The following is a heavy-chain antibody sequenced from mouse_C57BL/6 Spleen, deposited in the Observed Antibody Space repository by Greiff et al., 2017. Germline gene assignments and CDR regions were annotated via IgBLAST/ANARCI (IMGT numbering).Heavy chain of an antibody. Sequence: EVQLQQSGPGLVKPSPSLSLTCSVTGYSVTSGSYWNWIRQFPGNKLVWMGYISYDGSTNYNPALKNRISFTRDTSKNQFFLKLNSVTTEDTATYYGAREGYDGYVCYWGQGTTRPVSS. CDR3: AREGYDGYVCY. J-gene: IGHJ2*01. D-gene: IGHD2-3*01. V-gene: IGHV3-6*01. CDR2: ISYDGST. CDR1: GYSVTSGSY.